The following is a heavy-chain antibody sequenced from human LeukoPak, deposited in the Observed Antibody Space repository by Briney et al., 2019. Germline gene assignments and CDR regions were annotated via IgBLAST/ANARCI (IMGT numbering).Heavy chain of an antibody. Sequence: PSETLSLTCTVSGGSISSYYWSWVRQPPGKGLEWIGDIYYTGSTNYNPPLKRRVTISVDTSKNQFSLKLSSVTDADTAVYYCATPSAAVAIRLGWFDTWGQGTMVTVSS. CDR1: GGSISSYY. CDR2: IYYTGST. D-gene: IGHD6-19*01. CDR3: ATPSAAVAIRLGWFDT. J-gene: IGHJ5*02. V-gene: IGHV4-59*01.